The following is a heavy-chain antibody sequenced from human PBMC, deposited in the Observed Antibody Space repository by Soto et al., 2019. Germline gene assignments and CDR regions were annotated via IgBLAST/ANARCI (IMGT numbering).Heavy chain of an antibody. D-gene: IGHD5-18*01. CDR1: GFTFSSYA. V-gene: IGHV3-23*01. Sequence: GGSLRLSCAASGFTFSSYAMSWVRQAPGKGLEWVSAISGSGGSTYYADSVKGRFTISRDNSKNTLYLQMNSLRAEDTAVYYCAKDGDVDTAMVNSYYFDYWGQGTLVTVSS. CDR3: AKDGDVDTAMVNSYYFDY. J-gene: IGHJ4*02. CDR2: ISGSGGST.